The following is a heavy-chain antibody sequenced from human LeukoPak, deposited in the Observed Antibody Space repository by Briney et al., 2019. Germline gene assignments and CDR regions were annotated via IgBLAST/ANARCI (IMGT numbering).Heavy chain of an antibody. D-gene: IGHD1-7*01. J-gene: IGHJ3*02. CDR3: ARDDWGTSPHAFDI. Sequence: PGGSLRLSCVGSGFTFSDHWMHWVRQAPRKGLVWVSRIRNDGGETNYADSVKGRFTISRDNAKNTLYLQMNSLRAEDTAVYYCARDDWGTSPHAFDIWGQGTMVTVSS. V-gene: IGHV3-74*01. CDR1: GFTFSDHW. CDR2: IRNDGGET.